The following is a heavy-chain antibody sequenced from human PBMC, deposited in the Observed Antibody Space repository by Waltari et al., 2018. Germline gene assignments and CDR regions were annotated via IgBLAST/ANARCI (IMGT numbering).Heavy chain of an antibody. Sequence: QVQLVESGGGVVQPGRSLRLSCAASGFTFSSYGMHWVRQAPGKGLEWLQVIWYDGSNKYYADSVKGRFTISRDNSKNTLYLQMNSLRAEDTAVYYCARDLIDGNRYAFDIWGQGTMVTVSS. CDR1: GFTFSSYG. D-gene: IGHD1-1*01. CDR2: IWYDGSNK. CDR3: ARDLIDGNRYAFDI. J-gene: IGHJ3*02. V-gene: IGHV3-33*01.